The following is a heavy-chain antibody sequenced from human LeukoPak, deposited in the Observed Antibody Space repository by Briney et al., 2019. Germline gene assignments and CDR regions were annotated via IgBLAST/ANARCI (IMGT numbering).Heavy chain of an antibody. D-gene: IGHD6-13*01. V-gene: IGHV4-34*01. CDR1: GGSFSGYY. J-gene: IGHJ4*02. CDR2: INHSGST. CDR3: AAYSSSWYYFDY. Sequence: SETLSLTCAVYGGSFSGYYWSWIRQPPGKGLEWIGEINHSGSTNYNPSLKSRVTISVDTSKNQFSLKLSSVTAADTAVYYCAAYSSSWYYFDYWGQGTLVTVSS.